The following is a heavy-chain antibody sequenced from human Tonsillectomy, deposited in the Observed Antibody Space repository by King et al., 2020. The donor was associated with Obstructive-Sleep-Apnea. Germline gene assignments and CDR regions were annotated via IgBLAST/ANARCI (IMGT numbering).Heavy chain of an antibody. Sequence: QLVQSGAEVKKPGESLKISCKGSGYSFTSYWIGWVRQMPGKGLEWMGIIYPRNSYTRYSPSFHAQVTISADKSISAAYLQWSSLKASDTAMYYCARSLINYYDSSGYYPGAFDIWGQGTMVTVSS. D-gene: IGHD3-22*01. CDR3: ARSLINYYDSSGYYPGAFDI. CDR2: IYPRNSYT. J-gene: IGHJ3*02. CDR1: GYSFTSYW. V-gene: IGHV5-51*01.